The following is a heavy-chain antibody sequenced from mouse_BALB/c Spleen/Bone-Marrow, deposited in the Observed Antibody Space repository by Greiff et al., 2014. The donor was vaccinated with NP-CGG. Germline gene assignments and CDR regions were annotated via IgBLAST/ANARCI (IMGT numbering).Heavy chain of an antibody. CDR3: ARFITTATEYFDY. CDR1: GYTFTSYT. Sequence: QVQLKESGAELAGPGASVKMSCKASGYTFTSYTMHWVKQRPGQGLEWIGYINPSSGYTNYNQKFKDKATVTADKSSSTAYMQLSSLTSEDSAVYYCARFITTATEYFDYWGQGTTLTVSS. CDR2: INPSSGYT. V-gene: IGHV1-4*01. D-gene: IGHD1-2*01. J-gene: IGHJ2*01.